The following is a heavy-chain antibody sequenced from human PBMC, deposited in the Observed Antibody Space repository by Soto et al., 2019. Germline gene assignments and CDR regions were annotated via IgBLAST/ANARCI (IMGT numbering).Heavy chain of an antibody. V-gene: IGHV1-69*11. CDR2: IVPSLDTT. D-gene: IGHD3-16*02. J-gene: IGHJ6*02. Sequence: QVHLVQSGTEVKKPGSSVTVSCKASGGTFSSSGFSWVRQAPGQGLDWMGMIVPSLDTTNYAQKFQARVTITADEVTSTAYMELRSLRSEDTAVYYCARWPQPRYTADPYAVDVWGQGTRVIVSS. CDR1: GGTFSSSG. CDR3: ARWPQPRYTADPYAVDV.